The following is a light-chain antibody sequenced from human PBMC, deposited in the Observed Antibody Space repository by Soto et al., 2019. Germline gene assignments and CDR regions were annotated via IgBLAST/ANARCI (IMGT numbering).Light chain of an antibody. CDR1: SSNIGTNYD. V-gene: IGLV1-40*01. J-gene: IGLJ3*02. CDR2: GN. Sequence: QSVLTQPPSVSGAPGQRVTISCTGSSSNIGTNYDVHWYQQLPGTAPKLLVYGNNRPSGVPDRCSASKSGTSASLVITGMQAEDEADYYCQSYDIGLSGSWVFGGGTKLTVL. CDR3: QSYDIGLSGSWV.